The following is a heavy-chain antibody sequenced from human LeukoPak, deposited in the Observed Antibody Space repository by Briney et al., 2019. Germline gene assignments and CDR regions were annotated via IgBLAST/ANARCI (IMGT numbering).Heavy chain of an antibody. CDR3: AKGDDFWSGYSRQMYYFDY. D-gene: IGHD3-3*01. J-gene: IGHJ4*02. V-gene: IGHV3-23*01. CDR1: GFTFSNYW. Sequence: PGGSLRLSCAASGFTFSNYWLSWVRQAPGKGLEWVSAISGSGGSTYYADSVKGRFTISRDNSKNTLYLQMNSLRAEDTAVYYCAKGDDFWSGYSRQMYYFDYWGQGTLVTVSS. CDR2: ISGSGGST.